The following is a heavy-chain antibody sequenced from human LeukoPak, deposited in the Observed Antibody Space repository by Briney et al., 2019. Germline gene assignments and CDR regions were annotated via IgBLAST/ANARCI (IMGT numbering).Heavy chain of an antibody. CDR1: GFTFSDYA. CDR2: ISKDGSDK. D-gene: IGHD1-7*01. J-gene: IGHJ4*02. V-gene: IGHV3-30-3*01. CDR3: ARDYWWNYDY. Sequence: GGSLRLSCAGSGFTFSDYAMHWVRQAPGKGLEWVVVISKDGSDKYYPGSVRGRFTISRDNSKNTIYPQMDSLRAEDTAIYYCARDYWWNYDYWGQGTLVTVSS.